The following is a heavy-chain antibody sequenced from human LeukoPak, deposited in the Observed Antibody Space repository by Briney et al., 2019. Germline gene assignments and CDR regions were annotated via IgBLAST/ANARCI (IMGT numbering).Heavy chain of an antibody. CDR1: GDTFTGYY. D-gene: IGHD2-21*02. Sequence: ASVKVSCKASGDTFTGYYMHWVRQAPGQGLEWMGIINPSVVSTSYAQKFQGRVTMSTETLTSTVYMELSSLRSEDTAVYYCASVLYCGADCYSGRYFFDYWGQGTLVTVSS. CDR2: INPSVVST. CDR3: ASVLYCGADCYSGRYFFDY. J-gene: IGHJ4*02. V-gene: IGHV1-46*01.